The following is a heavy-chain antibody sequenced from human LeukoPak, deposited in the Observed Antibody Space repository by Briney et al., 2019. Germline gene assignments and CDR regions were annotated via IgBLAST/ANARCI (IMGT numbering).Heavy chain of an antibody. V-gene: IGHV1-2*02. D-gene: IGHD3-3*01. J-gene: IGHJ6*03. CDR2: INPNSGGT. CDR1: GYTFTGYY. Sequence: GASVKVSCKASGYTFTGYYMHWVRQAPGQGLEWMGWINPNSGGTNYAQKFQGRVTMTRDTSISTAYMELSRLRSDDTAVHYCARAFGVVTYYYYMDVWGKGTTVTVSS. CDR3: ARAFGVVTYYYYMDV.